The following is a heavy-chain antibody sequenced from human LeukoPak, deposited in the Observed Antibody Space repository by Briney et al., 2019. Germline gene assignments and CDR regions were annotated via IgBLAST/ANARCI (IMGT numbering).Heavy chain of an antibody. CDR3: ARAPIGQQQLWGAFDI. D-gene: IGHD6-13*01. V-gene: IGHV4-31*03. Sequence: PSETLSLTCTVSGGSISSGGYYWSWIRQHPGKGLEWIGYIYYSGSTYYNPSLKSRVTISVDTSKNQFSLRLSSVTAADTAVYYCARAPIGQQQLWGAFDIWGQGTMVTVSS. CDR1: GGSISSGGYY. CDR2: IYYSGST. J-gene: IGHJ3*02.